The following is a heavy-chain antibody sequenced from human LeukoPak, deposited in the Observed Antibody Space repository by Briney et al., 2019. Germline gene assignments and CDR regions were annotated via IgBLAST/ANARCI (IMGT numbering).Heavy chain of an antibody. CDR1: GFTFSSYG. Sequence: PGGSLRLSCAASGFTFSSYGMHWVRQAPGKGLEWVAVISYDGSNKYYADSVKGRFTISRDNSKNTLYLQTNSLRAEDTAVYYCAKDSINDYGGPGFVGYFDYWGQGTLVTVSS. J-gene: IGHJ4*02. D-gene: IGHD4-23*01. V-gene: IGHV3-30*18. CDR3: AKDSINDYGGPGFVGYFDY. CDR2: ISYDGSNK.